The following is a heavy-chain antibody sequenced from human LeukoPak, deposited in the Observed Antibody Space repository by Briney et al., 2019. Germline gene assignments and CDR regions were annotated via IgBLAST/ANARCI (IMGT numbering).Heavy chain of an antibody. Sequence: GRSLTLSCAASGFTFSSYAMHWVRQAPGKGLEWVSVISGSGGGASYADSVKGRFTISRDNSKNTLYLQMNSLRAEDTAVYYCAKVSKGGSTRWFDPWGQGTLVTVSS. D-gene: IGHD2/OR15-2a*01. CDR1: GFTFSSYA. CDR2: ISGSGGGA. J-gene: IGHJ5*02. CDR3: AKVSKGGSTRWFDP. V-gene: IGHV3-23*01.